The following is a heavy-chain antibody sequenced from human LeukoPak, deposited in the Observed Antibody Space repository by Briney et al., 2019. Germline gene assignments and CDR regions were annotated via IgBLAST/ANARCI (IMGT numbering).Heavy chain of an antibody. V-gene: IGHV1-2*02. CDR2: INPNSGGT. CDR1: GYTFTGYY. CDR3: ARVASKHFYDSSGYQGGYYYYGMDV. D-gene: IGHD3-22*01. Sequence: ASVKVSCKASGYTFTGYYMHWVRQAPGQGLEWMGWINPNSGGTNYAQKFQGRVTMTRDTSISTAYMELSSLRSEDTAVYYCARVASKHFYDSSGYQGGYYYYGMDVWGQGTTVTVSS. J-gene: IGHJ6*02.